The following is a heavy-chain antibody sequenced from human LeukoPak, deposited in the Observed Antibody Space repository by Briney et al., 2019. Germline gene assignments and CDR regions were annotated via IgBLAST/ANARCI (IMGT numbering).Heavy chain of an antibody. CDR1: GGSISSSDYY. CDR3: ARVPIGHYYGSGSPRSADY. V-gene: IGHV4-39*07. D-gene: IGHD3-10*01. CDR2: INYSGST. J-gene: IGHJ4*02. Sequence: SETLSLTCTVSGGSISSSDYYWGWIRQPPGKGLEWIGSINYSGSTYHNPSLKSRVTISIDMSNNQFSLKLTSVTAADTAVYYCARVPIGHYYGSGSPRSADYWGQGTLVTVSS.